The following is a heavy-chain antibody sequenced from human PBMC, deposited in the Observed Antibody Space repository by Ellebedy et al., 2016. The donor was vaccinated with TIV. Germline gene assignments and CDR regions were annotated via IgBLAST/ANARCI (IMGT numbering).Heavy chain of an antibody. J-gene: IGHJ4*02. D-gene: IGHD3-22*01. V-gene: IGHV4-59*12. Sequence: SETLSLXCTVSGGSISSYYWSWIRQPPGKGLEWIGYIYYSGSTNYNPSLKSRVTISVDTSKNQFSLKLSSVTAADTAVYYCARDHFYYDSSGPYSDSFDYWGQGTLVTVSS. CDR1: GGSISSYY. CDR2: IYYSGST. CDR3: ARDHFYYDSSGPYSDSFDY.